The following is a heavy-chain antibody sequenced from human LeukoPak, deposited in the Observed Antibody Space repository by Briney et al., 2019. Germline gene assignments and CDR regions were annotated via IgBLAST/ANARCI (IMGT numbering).Heavy chain of an antibody. CDR1: GFTFSSYA. V-gene: IGHV3-23*01. Sequence: GGSLRLSCAASGFTFSSYAMHWVRQAPGKGLEWVSGMSGRGDTSYYADSVKGRFTISRDNSKNTLFLQMNSLRAEDTAVYYCAKLAGIRGWFVYYFDYWGQGTLVTVS. CDR3: AKLAGIRGWFVYYFDY. J-gene: IGHJ4*02. CDR2: MSGRGDTS. D-gene: IGHD6-19*01.